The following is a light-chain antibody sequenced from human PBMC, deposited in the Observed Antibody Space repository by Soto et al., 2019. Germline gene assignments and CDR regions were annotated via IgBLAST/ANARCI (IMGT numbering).Light chain of an antibody. J-gene: IGLJ2*01. CDR3: AAWDDSLSGGV. V-gene: IGLV1-47*01. CDR1: SSNIGSNY. Sequence: QLVLTQPPSASGTPGQRVTISCSGSSSNIGSNYVYWYQQLPGTAPKLLIYRNNQRPSGVPDRFSGSKSGNSASLAISGLRSEDEADYYCAAWDDSLSGGVFGGGTKLTVL. CDR2: RNN.